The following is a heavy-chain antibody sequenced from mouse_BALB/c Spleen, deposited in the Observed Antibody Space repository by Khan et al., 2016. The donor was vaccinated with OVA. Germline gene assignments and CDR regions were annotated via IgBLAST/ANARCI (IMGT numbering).Heavy chain of an antibody. Sequence: EVQLVESGGGIVQPGGSLKRSCEASRYTISSYGMSSVRQTPDKGLELVATIDTNGGSTDYPDSVKHRVTFSGDNAKNALYLQMGSLKSEDTAMYYCSRSAIWCQGTTLTVSS. V-gene: IGHV5-6-3*01. CDR1: RYTISSYG. D-gene: IGHD2-12*01. CDR2: IDTNGGST. CDR3: SRSAI. J-gene: IGHJ2*01.